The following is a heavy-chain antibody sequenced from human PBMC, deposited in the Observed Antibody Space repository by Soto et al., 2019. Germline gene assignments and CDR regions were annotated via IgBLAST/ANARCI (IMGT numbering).Heavy chain of an antibody. Sequence: SETLSLTCTVSGGSISSSSYYWGWIRQPPGKGLEWTGSIYYSGSTYYNPSLKSRVTISVDTSKNQFSLKLSSVTAADTAVYYCASRCFYDYVWGSYRYRNYYFDYWGQGTLVTVSS. CDR2: IYYSGST. V-gene: IGHV4-39*01. J-gene: IGHJ4*02. CDR3: ASRCFYDYVWGSYRYRNYYFDY. D-gene: IGHD3-16*02. CDR1: GGSISSSSYY.